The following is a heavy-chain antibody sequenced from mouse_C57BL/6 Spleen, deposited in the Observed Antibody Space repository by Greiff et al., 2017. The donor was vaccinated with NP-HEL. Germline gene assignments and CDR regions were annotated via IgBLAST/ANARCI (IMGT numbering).Heavy chain of an antibody. J-gene: IGHJ2*01. CDR2: ISDGGSYT. Sequence: EVQVVESGGGLVKPGGSLKLSCAASGFTFSSYAMSWVRQTPEKRLEWVATISDGGSYTYYPDNVKGRFTISRDNAKNNLYLQMSHLKSEDTAMYYCARETVVAPDYFDYWGQGTTLTVSS. CDR1: GFTFSSYA. V-gene: IGHV5-4*01. D-gene: IGHD1-1*01. CDR3: ARETVVAPDYFDY.